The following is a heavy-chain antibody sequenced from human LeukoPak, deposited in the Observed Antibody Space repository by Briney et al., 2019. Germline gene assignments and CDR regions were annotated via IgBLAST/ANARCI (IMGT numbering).Heavy chain of an antibody. CDR2: ISWNSGSI. J-gene: IGHJ4*02. CDR3: ARTPFDY. Sequence: GGSLRLSCAASGFTFDDYAMHWVRQAPGKGLEWVSGISWNSGSIGYADSVKGRFTISRGNAKNSLYLQMNSLRAEDTAVYYCARTPFDYWGQGTLVTVSS. V-gene: IGHV3-9*01. CDR1: GFTFDDYA.